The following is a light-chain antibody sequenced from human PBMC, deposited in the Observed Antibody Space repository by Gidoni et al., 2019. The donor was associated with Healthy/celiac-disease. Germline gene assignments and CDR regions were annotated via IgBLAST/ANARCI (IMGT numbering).Light chain of an antibody. CDR3: QVWDSSVV. CDR1: NIGSKN. V-gene: IGLV3-9*01. J-gene: IGLJ2*01. Sequence: SYELTQPLSVSVALGQTARITCGGNNIGSKNVHWYQQKPGQAPVLVIYRDSNRPSEIPERFSGSNSGNTATLTISRAQAGDEADYYCQVWDSSVVFGGGTKLTVL. CDR2: RDS.